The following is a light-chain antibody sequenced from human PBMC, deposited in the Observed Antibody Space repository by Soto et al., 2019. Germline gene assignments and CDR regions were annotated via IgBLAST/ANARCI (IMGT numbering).Light chain of an antibody. CDR3: MGRQPTPST. Sequence: DIVMTQSPLSLPVTPGEPASMSCRSSQSLLHSSGNNYLDWYVQKPGQSPQLLIYWGSYRASGVPDRFTGSGSGTDFTLKISRVEAEDVCIYYCMGRQPTPSTFGQGTRLSIK. CDR1: QSLLHSSGNNY. V-gene: IGKV2-28*01. CDR2: WGS. J-gene: IGKJ5*01.